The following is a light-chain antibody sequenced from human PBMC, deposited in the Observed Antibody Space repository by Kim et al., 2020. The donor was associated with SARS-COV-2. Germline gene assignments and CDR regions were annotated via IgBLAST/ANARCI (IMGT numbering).Light chain of an antibody. CDR3: QQYDNY. J-gene: IGKJ2*01. CDR1: KGNGKG. Sequence: SSPAAIVREKGMLHLWVKKGNGKGLALEQPETGEGPKLLISKASSLQSGVPSRFSGSGSGTEFTLTISSLQPDDFGTYYCQQYDNYFGQGTKLEI. CDR2: KAS. V-gene: IGKV1-5*03.